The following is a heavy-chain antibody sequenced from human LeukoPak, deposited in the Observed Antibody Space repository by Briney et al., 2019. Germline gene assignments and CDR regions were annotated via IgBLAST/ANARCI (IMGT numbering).Heavy chain of an antibody. V-gene: IGHV5-51*01. CDR2: SYPGDSDT. CDR1: GYSFTSYW. Sequence: VESLKISCKGSGYSFTSYWLGWVRQMPGKGLEWMGISYPGDSDTRYSPSFQGQVTIAADKSISTAYLQWSSLKASDTAMYYCARHMVRPLHNWFDPWGQGTLVTVSS. D-gene: IGHD3-10*01. J-gene: IGHJ5*02. CDR3: ARHMVRPLHNWFDP.